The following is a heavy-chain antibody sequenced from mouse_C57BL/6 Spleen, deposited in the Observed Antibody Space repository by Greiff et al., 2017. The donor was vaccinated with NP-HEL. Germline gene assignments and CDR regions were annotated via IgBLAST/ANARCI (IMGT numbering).Heavy chain of an antibody. CDR1: GYTFTDYN. Sequence: EVKLMESGPELVKPGASVKMSCKASGYTFTDYNMHWVKQSHGKSLEWIGYINPNNGGTSYNQKFKGKATLTVNKSSSTAYMELRSLTSEDSAVYYCARDYRKGDYAMDYWGQGTSVTVSS. D-gene: IGHD2-12*01. CDR2: INPNNGGT. V-gene: IGHV1-22*01. J-gene: IGHJ4*01. CDR3: ARDYRKGDYAMDY.